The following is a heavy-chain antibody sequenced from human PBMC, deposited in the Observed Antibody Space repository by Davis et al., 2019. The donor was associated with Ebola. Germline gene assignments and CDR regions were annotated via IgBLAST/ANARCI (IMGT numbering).Heavy chain of an antibody. J-gene: IGHJ6*02. CDR3: ARDTLVATTSSYYYYGMDV. D-gene: IGHD5-12*01. CDR2: ISAYNGNT. V-gene: IGHV1-18*01. Sequence: ASVKVSCKASGYTFTSYGISWVRQAPGQGLEWMGWISAYNGNTNYAQKLQGRVTMTTDTSTSTAYMELRSLRSDDTAVYYCARDTLVATTSSYYYYGMDVWGQGTTVTVSS. CDR1: GYTFTSYG.